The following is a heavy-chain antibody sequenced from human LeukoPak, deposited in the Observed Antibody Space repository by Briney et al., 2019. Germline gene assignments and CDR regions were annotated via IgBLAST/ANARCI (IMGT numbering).Heavy chain of an antibody. CDR2: INHSGST. CDR3: ARVRPTYGDYLTFGFDY. J-gene: IGHJ4*02. V-gene: IGHV4-34*01. D-gene: IGHD4-17*01. CDR1: GGSFSGYY. Sequence: PSETLSLTCAVYGGSFSGYYWSWIRQPPGKGLEWIGEINHSGSTNYNPSLKSRVTISVDTSKNQFSLKLSSVTAADTAVYYCARVRPTYGDYLTFGFDYWGQGTLVTVSS.